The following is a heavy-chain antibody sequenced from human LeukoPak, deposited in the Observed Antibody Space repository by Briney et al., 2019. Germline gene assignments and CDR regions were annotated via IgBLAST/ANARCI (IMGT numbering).Heavy chain of an antibody. Sequence: PGGSLRLSCAASGFTFSSYWMNWVRQAPGKGLEWVANIKQDGTEKYYVDSVKGRFTISRDNSKNTLYLQMNSLRAEDTAVYYCARDLSQQLVVDFWGQGTLVTVSS. CDR1: GFTFSSYW. J-gene: IGHJ4*02. CDR2: IKQDGTEK. V-gene: IGHV3-7*01. D-gene: IGHD6-6*01. CDR3: ARDLSQQLVVDF.